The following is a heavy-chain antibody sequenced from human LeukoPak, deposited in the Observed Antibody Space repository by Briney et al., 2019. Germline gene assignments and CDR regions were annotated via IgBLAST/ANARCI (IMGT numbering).Heavy chain of an antibody. V-gene: IGHV3-66*02. CDR2: LYADGKT. CDR3: ARGGGYYGIDY. Sequence: GGSLRLSCAASGFTVNSNYLNWVRQAPGKGLEWVSVLYADGKTYYADSVKGRFTISRVNSKNNLYLQMNSLRPEDTAVYYCARGGGYYGIDYWGQGTLVTVSS. CDR1: GFTVNSNY. D-gene: IGHD3-10*01. J-gene: IGHJ4*02.